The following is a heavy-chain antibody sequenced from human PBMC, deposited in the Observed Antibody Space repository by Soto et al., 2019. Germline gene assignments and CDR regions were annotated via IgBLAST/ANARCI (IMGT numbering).Heavy chain of an antibody. V-gene: IGHV3-30*18. Sequence: GGSLRLSCAASGXTFSSYGMHXVRQAPGKGLEWVAVISYDGSNKYYADSVKGRFTISRDNSKNTLYLQMNSLRAEDTAVYYCAKDAKGGWETENYFDYWGQGTLVTVSS. J-gene: IGHJ4*02. CDR1: GXTFSSYG. CDR2: ISYDGSNK. D-gene: IGHD6-19*01. CDR3: AKDAKGGWETENYFDY.